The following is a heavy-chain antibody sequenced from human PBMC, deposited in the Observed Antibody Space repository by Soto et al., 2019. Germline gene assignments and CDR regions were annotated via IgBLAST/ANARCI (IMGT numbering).Heavy chain of an antibody. D-gene: IGHD5-18*01. J-gene: IGHJ6*03. CDR1: GFTFSSYW. CDR3: AREWQSGYSYGWYYYYYYMDV. V-gene: IGHV3-7*01. Sequence: GGSLRLSCAASGFTFSSYWMSWVRQAPGKGLEWVANIKQDGSEKYYVDSVKGRFTISRDKAKNSLYLQMNSLRAEDTAVYYCAREWQSGYSYGWYYYYYYMDVWGKGTTVTVSS. CDR2: IKQDGSEK.